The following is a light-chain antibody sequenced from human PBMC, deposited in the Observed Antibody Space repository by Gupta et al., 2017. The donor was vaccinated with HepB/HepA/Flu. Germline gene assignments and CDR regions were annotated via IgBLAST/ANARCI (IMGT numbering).Light chain of an antibody. CDR2: DVT. J-gene: IGLJ3*02. CDR1: SSDIGGYNY. V-gene: IGLV2-14*01. Sequence: QSALTQPASVSGSPGQSITISCTGTSSDIGGYNYVSWYQQHPGKAPQLIIYDVTNRPSGVSNRFSGSRSGNTASLTISGLQVEDEADYYCSSYTSTSTLVFGGGTKVTVL. CDR3: SSYTSTSTLV.